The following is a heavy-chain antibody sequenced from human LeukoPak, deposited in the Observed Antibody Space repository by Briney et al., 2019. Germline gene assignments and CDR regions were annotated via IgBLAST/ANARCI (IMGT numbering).Heavy chain of an antibody. D-gene: IGHD6-19*01. J-gene: IGHJ4*02. CDR1: GFTFSSYA. V-gene: IGHV3-23*01. CDR3: AKEIPPAGCFDD. Sequence: PGGSLRLSCAASGFTFSSYAMSWVRQAPGKGLEWVSAISGSGGSTYYADSVKGRFTISRDNSKNTVYLQMNSLRVEDTAVFFCAKEIPPAGCFDDWGQGTLVTVSS. CDR2: ISGSGGST.